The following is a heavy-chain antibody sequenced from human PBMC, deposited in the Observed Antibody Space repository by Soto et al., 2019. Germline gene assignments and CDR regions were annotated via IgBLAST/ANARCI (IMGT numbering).Heavy chain of an antibody. CDR2: ISYDGSNK. V-gene: IGHV3-30-3*01. CDR3: ARDSRGSGWSGIDY. Sequence: QVQLVESGGGVVQPGRSLRLSCAASGFTFSSYAMHWVRQAPGKGLEWVAVISYDGSNKYYADSVKGRFTISRDNSKNTLYLQMNSLRAEDTAVYYCARDSRGSGWSGIDYWGQGTLVTVSS. D-gene: IGHD6-19*01. CDR1: GFTFSSYA. J-gene: IGHJ4*02.